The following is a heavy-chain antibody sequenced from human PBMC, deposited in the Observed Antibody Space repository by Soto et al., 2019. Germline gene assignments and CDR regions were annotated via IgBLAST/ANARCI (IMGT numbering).Heavy chain of an antibody. CDR3: ARERTSKGGMDI. J-gene: IGHJ6*02. CDR2: IISGGTRA. V-gene: IGHV3-74*01. CDR1: GFTFSSDW. Sequence: XGSLRLSCAASGFTFSSDWMNWVRQSPGKGLEWVSRIISGGTRATYADFVKGRFTITRDNAKNTLYLQMHSLTADDTAVYYCARERTSKGGMDIWGQGTTVTVSS.